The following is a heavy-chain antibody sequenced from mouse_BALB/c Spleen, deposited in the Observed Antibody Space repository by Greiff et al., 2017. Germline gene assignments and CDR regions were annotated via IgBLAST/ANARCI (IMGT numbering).Heavy chain of an antibody. CDR1: GDSITSGY. Sequence: EVKLEESGPSLVKPSQTLSLTCSVTGDSITSGYWNWIRKFPGNKLEYMGYISYSGSTYYNPSLKSRISITRDTSKNQYYLQLNSVTTEDTATYYCARKARSYHAMDYWGQGTSVTVSS. V-gene: IGHV3-8*02. J-gene: IGHJ4*01. CDR2: ISYSGST. CDR3: ARKARSYHAMDY.